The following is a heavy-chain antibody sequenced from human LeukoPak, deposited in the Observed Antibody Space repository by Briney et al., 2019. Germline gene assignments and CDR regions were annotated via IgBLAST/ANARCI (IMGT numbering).Heavy chain of an antibody. CDR2: ISYDGSNK. CDR3: AKSRWGPSSGWYEDY. D-gene: IGHD6-19*01. J-gene: IGHJ4*02. Sequence: PGGSLRLSCAASGFTFSSYGMHWVRQAPGKGLEWVAVISYDGSNKYYADSVKGRFTISRDNSKNTLYLQMNSLRAEDTAVYYCAKSRWGPSSGWYEDYWGQGTLVTVSS. CDR1: GFTFSSYG. V-gene: IGHV3-30*18.